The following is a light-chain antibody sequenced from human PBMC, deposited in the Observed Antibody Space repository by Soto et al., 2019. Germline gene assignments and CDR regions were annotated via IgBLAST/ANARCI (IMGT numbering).Light chain of an antibody. V-gene: IGLV1-51*01. Sequence: QSVLTQPPSVSAAPGQKVTISCSGSSSNIGNNYVSWYQQVPGTAPKLLIYDNNKRPSGNPDRFSGSKSGTSATLGISGLQTGDEADYYCGTWDSSLSVHGFGTGTKVTVL. CDR3: GTWDSSLSVHG. J-gene: IGLJ1*01. CDR2: DNN. CDR1: SSNIGNNY.